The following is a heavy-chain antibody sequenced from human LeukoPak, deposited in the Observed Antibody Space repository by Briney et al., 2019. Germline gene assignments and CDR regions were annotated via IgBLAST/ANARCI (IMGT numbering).Heavy chain of an antibody. Sequence: SETLSLTCAVSGYSISSGYYWGWIRQPPGKGPEWIGSIYHSGSTYYNPSLKSRVTISVDTSENQFSLKLSSVTAADTAVYYCAREYDSSGYYPSDAFDIWGQGTMVTVSS. D-gene: IGHD3-22*01. CDR2: IYHSGST. CDR3: AREYDSSGYYPSDAFDI. J-gene: IGHJ3*02. CDR1: GYSISSGYY. V-gene: IGHV4-38-2*02.